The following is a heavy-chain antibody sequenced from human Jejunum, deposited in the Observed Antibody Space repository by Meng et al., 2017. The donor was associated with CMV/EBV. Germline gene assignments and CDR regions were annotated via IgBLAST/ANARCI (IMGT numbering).Heavy chain of an antibody. CDR3: ARVAVVVPGSTARGSYNWFDP. CDR2: INSDGSST. V-gene: IGHV3-74*01. Sequence: NYWMHWGRQAPGKGLVWVSRINSDGSSTSYADSVKGRFTISRDNAKNTLYLQMKSLRAEDTAVYYCARVAVVVPGSTARGSYNWFDPWGQGTLVTVSS. D-gene: IGHD2-2*01. J-gene: IGHJ5*02. CDR1: NYW.